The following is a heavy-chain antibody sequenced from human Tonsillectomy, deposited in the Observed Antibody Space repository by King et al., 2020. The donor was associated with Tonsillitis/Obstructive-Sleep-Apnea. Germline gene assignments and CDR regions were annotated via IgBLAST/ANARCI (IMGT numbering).Heavy chain of an antibody. CDR2: INHSGST. D-gene: IGHD3-9*01. CDR3: ASDILTGNDY. V-gene: IGHV4-34*01. J-gene: IGHJ4*02. Sequence: VQLQQWGAGLLRPSETLSLTCAVFGGSFSCYFWSWIRQPPGKGLEWIGEINHSGSTNYNPSLKSRVTISVDTSKNQFSLKLSSVTAADTAVYYCASDILTGNDYWGQGTLVTVSS. CDR1: GGSFSCYF.